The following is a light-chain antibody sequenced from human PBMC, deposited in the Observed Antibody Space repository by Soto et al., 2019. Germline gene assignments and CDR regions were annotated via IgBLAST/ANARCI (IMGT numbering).Light chain of an antibody. CDR2: SAS. CDR1: QCISTY. Sequence: DIQMTQSPSSLSASIGDRVTITCRASQCISTYLGWYQQKPGKVPKSLIYSASNLQSGVPSRFSASGYGTEFTLTITDMQPDDFATYYCQQYYRYPWMFGQGTKVEIK. CDR3: QQYYRYPWM. J-gene: IGKJ1*01. V-gene: IGKV1-16*01.